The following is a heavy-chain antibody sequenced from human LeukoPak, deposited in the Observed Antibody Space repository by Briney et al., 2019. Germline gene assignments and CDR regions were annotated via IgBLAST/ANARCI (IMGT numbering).Heavy chain of an antibody. CDR1: GFTFGDYA. V-gene: IGHV3-48*01. J-gene: IGHJ4*02. D-gene: IGHD3-22*01. CDR2: ISSSSSTI. Sequence: GGSLRLSCTASGFTFGDYAMSWFRQAPGKGLEWVSYISSSSSTIYYADSVKGRFTISRDNAKNSLYLQMNSLRAEDTAVYYCAKARGDSSVRGLYYFDYWGQGTLVTVSS. CDR3: AKARGDSSVRGLYYFDY.